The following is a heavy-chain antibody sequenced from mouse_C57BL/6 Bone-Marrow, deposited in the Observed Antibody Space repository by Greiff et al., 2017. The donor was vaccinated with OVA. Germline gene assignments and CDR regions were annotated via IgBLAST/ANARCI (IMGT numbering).Heavy chain of an antibody. Sequence: EVKLLESGAELVKPGASVKLSCTASGFNIKDYYMHWVKQRTEHGLEWIGSIYPEDGETKYAPNFQGKATITADTSSNTAYLQLSSLTSEDTAVYYCAGRGSDSSVLDYWGQGTTLTVSS. V-gene: IGHV14-2*01. J-gene: IGHJ2*01. D-gene: IGHD1-1*01. CDR1: GFNIKDYY. CDR2: IYPEDGET. CDR3: AGRGSDSSVLDY.